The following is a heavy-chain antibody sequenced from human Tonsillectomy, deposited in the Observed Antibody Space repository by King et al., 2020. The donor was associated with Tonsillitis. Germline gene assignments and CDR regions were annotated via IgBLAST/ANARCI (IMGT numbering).Heavy chain of an antibody. CDR3: ARSLDGSGSYTNGSP. D-gene: IGHD3-10*01. V-gene: IGHV3-23*03. Sequence: QLVQSGGGLVQPVGSLRLSCAASGFTISNYAMSWVRQAPGKGLEWVSVVYGAGSTTYYADSVKGRFTISRDNSKNTLYLQMNSLRAEDTAVYYCARSLDGSGSYTNGSPWGQGTLVTVSS. J-gene: IGHJ4*02. CDR2: VYGAGSTT. CDR1: GFTISNYA.